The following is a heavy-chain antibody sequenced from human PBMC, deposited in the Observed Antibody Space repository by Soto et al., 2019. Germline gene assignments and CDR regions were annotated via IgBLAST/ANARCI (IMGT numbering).Heavy chain of an antibody. CDR2: IYYSGST. D-gene: IGHD3-22*01. J-gene: IGHJ5*02. V-gene: IGHV4-30-4*01. CDR3: ARHADYYDSSGYRNWFDP. Sequence: SETLSLTCTVSGGSISSGDYYWSWIRQPPGKGLEWIGYIYYSGSTYYNPSLKSRVTISVDTSKNQFSLKLSSVTAADTAVYYCARHADYYDSSGYRNWFDPWGQGTLVTVSS. CDR1: GGSISSGDYY.